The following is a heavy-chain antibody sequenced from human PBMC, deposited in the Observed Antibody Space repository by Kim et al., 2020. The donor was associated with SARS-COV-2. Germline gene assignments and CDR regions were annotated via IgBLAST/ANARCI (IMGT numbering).Heavy chain of an antibody. CDR3: ARTYDYGDYVGYYGLDV. Sequence: VKGRLTSSRDNSKSNLYLQMNSLRAEDTAVYYCARTYDYGDYVGYYGLDVWGQGTTVTVSS. J-gene: IGHJ6*02. V-gene: IGHV3-30*01. D-gene: IGHD4-17*01.